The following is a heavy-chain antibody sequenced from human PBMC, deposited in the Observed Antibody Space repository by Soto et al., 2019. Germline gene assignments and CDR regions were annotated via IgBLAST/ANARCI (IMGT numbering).Heavy chain of an antibody. Sequence: PGGSLRLSCTASGFTFGDYAMSWFRQAPGKGLEWVGFIRSKAYGGTTEYAASVKGRFTISRDESKSIAYLQMNSLRTEDTAVYYCTRIPVTTSYYYYYMDVWGKGTTVTVSS. CDR3: TRIPVTTSYYYYYMDV. CDR2: IRSKAYGGTT. J-gene: IGHJ6*03. CDR1: GFTFGDYA. V-gene: IGHV3-49*03. D-gene: IGHD4-4*01.